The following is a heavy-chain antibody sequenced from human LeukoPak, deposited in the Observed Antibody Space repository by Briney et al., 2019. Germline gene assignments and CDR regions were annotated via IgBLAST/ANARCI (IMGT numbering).Heavy chain of an antibody. CDR2: ISYDGSNK. CDR3: ARVPGYDSSGYFDY. J-gene: IGHJ4*02. Sequence: GGSLRLSCAASGFTFSSYAMHWVRRAPGKGLEWVAVISYDGSNKYYADSVKGRFTISRDNSKNTLYLQMNSLRTEDTAVYYCARVPGYDSSGYFDYWGQGTLVTVSS. V-gene: IGHV3-30-3*01. D-gene: IGHD3-22*01. CDR1: GFTFSSYA.